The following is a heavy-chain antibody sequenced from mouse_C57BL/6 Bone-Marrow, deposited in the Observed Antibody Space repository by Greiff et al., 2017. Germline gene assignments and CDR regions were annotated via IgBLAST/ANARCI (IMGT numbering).Heavy chain of an antibody. D-gene: IGHD2-3*01. V-gene: IGHV3-6*01. J-gene: IGHJ2*01. Sequence: EVKLMESGPGLVKPSQSLSLTCSVTGYSITSGYYWNWIRQFPGNKLEWMGYISYDGSNNYNPSLKNRISITRDTSKNQFFVKLNSVTTEYTATYDCARVGDGSGDYWGQGTTLTVSS. CDR3: ARVGDGSGDY. CDR2: ISYDGSN. CDR1: GYSITSGYY.